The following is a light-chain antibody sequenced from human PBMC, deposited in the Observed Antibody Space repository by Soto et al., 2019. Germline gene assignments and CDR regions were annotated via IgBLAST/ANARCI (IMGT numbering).Light chain of an antibody. J-gene: IGLJ2*01. CDR3: SSYGASSTL. CDR1: SSDIGGYNY. V-gene: IGLV2-14*03. CDR2: DVS. Sequence: QPVLTQPASVSGSPGQSITISCTGSSSDIGGYNYVSWYQQHPGKAPKLLIYDVSYRPSGISDRFSGSKSGNTASLTISGLQPEDEADYYCSSYGASSTLFGGGTKLTVL.